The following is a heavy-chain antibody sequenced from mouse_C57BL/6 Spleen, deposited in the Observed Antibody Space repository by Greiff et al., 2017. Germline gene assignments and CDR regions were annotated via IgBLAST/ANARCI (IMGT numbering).Heavy chain of an antibody. V-gene: IGHV1-39*01. CDR2: INPNYGTT. CDR1: GYSFTDYN. D-gene: IGHD1-1*01. J-gene: IGHJ1*03. CDR3: ARPFTTVVARDWYFDV. Sequence: VQLKESGPELVKPGASVKISCKASGYSFTDYNMNWVKQSNGKSLEWIGVINPNYGTTSYNQKFKGKATLTVDQSSSTAYMQLNSLTSEDSAVYYCARPFTTVVARDWYFDVWGTGTTVTVSS.